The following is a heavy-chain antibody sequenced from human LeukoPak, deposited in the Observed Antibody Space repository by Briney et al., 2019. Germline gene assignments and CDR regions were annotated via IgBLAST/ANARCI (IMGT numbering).Heavy chain of an antibody. J-gene: IGHJ5*02. CDR2: IYTSVST. CDR1: GGSISSYY. Sequence: SETLSLTCTVSGGSISSYYWSWIRQPAGKGREWIGRIYTSVSTNYNPSLKSRVTMSVDTSKNQFSLKLSSVTAADTAVYYCARDGITMVRGYDIPNWFDPWGQGTLVTVSS. CDR3: ARDGITMVRGYDIPNWFDP. V-gene: IGHV4-4*07. D-gene: IGHD3-10*01.